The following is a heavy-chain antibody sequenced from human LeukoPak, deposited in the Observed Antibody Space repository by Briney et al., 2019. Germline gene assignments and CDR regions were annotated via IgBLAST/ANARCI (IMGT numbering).Heavy chain of an antibody. CDR1: GGSITSTNW. D-gene: IGHD6-19*01. Sequence: SETLSLTCAVSGGSITSTNWWSWVRQPPGQGLEWIGVISLSGLTNYNPSLKSRFTMSIDKSKNTLYLNLTSVTAADTAVYYCARLIAVADYFDYWGQGTLVTVSS. CDR2: ISLSGLT. J-gene: IGHJ4*02. CDR3: ARLIAVADYFDY. V-gene: IGHV4-4*02.